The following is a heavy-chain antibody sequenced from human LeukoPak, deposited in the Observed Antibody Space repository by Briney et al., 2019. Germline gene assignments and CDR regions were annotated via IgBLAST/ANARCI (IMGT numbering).Heavy chain of an antibody. CDR3: ARDNAYYDSSGYYGG. D-gene: IGHD3-22*01. CDR1: GFTFSSYG. Sequence: GGSLRLSCAASGFTFSSYGMSWVRQAPGKGLEWVSSISSSSSYIYYADSVKGRFTISRDNAKNSLYLQMNSLRAEDTAVYYCARDNAYYDSSGYYGGWGQGTLVTVSS. CDR2: ISSSSSYI. J-gene: IGHJ4*02. V-gene: IGHV3-21*01.